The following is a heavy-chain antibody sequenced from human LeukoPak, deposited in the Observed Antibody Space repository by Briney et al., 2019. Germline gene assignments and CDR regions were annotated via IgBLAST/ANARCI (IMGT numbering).Heavy chain of an antibody. CDR1: GLTFSDAW. D-gene: IGHD2-15*01. CDR2: IKSKTDGGTT. CDR3: TTIRGFCSGRSCLGY. V-gene: IGHV3-15*01. J-gene: IGHJ4*02. Sequence: GGSLRLSCAASGLTFSDAWMSWVRQTPGRGLEWVGRIKSKTDGGTTDYAAPVKGRFTISRDDSKNTLYLQMNSLKSEDTAVYYCTTIRGFCSGRSCLGYWGQGTLVTVSS.